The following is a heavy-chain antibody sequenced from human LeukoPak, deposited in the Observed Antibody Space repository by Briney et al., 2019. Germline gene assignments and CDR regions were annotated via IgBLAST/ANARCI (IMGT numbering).Heavy chain of an antibody. V-gene: IGHV3-21*01. CDR1: GFTFSTYS. J-gene: IGHJ3*02. D-gene: IGHD3-10*01. CDR3: ARVFGSGSYFDAFDI. CDR2: ISGSSSYI. Sequence: GGPLRLSCAASGFTFSTYSMIWVRQAPGKGLEWVSSISGSSSYIYYADSVKGRFTISRDNAKNSLYLQMNSLRAEDTAVYYCARVFGSGSYFDAFDIWGQGTMVTVSS.